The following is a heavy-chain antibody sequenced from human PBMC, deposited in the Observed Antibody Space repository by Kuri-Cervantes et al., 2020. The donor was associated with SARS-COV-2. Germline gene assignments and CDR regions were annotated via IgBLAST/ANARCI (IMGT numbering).Heavy chain of an antibody. Sequence: SLKISCAASGFTFSSYAMHWVRQAPGKGLEWVAVISYDGSNKYYADSVKGRFTISRDNSKNTLYLQMNSLRAEDTAVYYCARAFMVRGVNGPGYWGQGTLVTVSS. D-gene: IGHD3-10*01. CDR1: GFTFSSYA. V-gene: IGHV3-30-3*01. CDR3: ARAFMVRGVNGPGY. J-gene: IGHJ4*02. CDR2: ISYDGSNK.